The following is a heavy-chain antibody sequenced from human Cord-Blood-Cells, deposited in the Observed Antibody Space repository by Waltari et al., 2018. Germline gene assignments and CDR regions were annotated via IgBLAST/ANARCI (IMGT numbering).Heavy chain of an antibody. J-gene: IGHJ4*02. D-gene: IGHD1-20*01. CDR2: SNPNSDNK. V-gene: IGHV1-8*03. CDR1: GYTFTSYD. Sequence: QVQLVQSGAEVKKPGASVKVSCKASGYTFTSYDINWVRQATGQGLEWMGWSNPNSDNKGYSQKVQGRVTITMNTSISTAYMELSSLRSEDTAVYYCARLNWNTLGYWGQGTLVTVSS. CDR3: ARLNWNTLGY.